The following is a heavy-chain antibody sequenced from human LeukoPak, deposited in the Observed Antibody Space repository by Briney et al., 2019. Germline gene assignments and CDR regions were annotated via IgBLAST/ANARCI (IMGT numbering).Heavy chain of an antibody. CDR3: ATPFQSADPMGNFDY. V-gene: IGHV3-21*01. D-gene: IGHD2-2*01. Sequence: GGSLRLSCAASGFTFSSYSMNWVRQAPGKGLEWVSSISSSSYIYYADSVKGRFTISRDNAKNSLYLQMNSLRAEDAAVYYCATPFQSADPMGNFDYWGQGTLVTVSS. J-gene: IGHJ4*02. CDR2: ISSSSYI. CDR1: GFTFSSYS.